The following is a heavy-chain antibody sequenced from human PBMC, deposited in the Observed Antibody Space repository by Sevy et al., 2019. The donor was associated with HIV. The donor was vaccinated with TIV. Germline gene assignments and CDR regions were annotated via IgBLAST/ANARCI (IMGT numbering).Heavy chain of an antibody. J-gene: IGHJ4*02. CDR1: GYTFTSYD. D-gene: IGHD6-13*01. CDR3: ARVRRGSSWGYCFDY. Sequence: ASMKVSCKASGYTFTSYDINWVRQATGQGLEWMGWMNPNSGNTGYAQKFQGRVTMTRNTSISTAYMELSSLRSEDTAVYYCARVRRGSSWGYCFDYWGQGTLVTVSS. CDR2: MNPNSGNT. V-gene: IGHV1-8*01.